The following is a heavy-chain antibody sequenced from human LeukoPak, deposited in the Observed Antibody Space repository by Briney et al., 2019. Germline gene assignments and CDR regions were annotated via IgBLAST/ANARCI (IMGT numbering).Heavy chain of an antibody. CDR2: TSYDGSNK. CDR3: AREDGEWELPLY. J-gene: IGHJ4*02. D-gene: IGHD1-26*01. CDR1: GITFSRFW. Sequence: GGSLRLSCAASGITFSRFWMSWVRQAPGKGLEWVAVTSYDGSNKYYADSVKGRFTISRDNSKNTLYLQMNSLRAEDTAVYYCAREDGEWELPLYWGQGTLVTVSS. V-gene: IGHV3-30*03.